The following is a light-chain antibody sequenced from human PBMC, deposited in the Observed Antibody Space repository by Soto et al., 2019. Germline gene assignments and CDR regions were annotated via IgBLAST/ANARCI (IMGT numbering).Light chain of an antibody. CDR2: RNT. Sequence: QPVLTQPPSVSGAPGQRVTISCTGSSSNIGAGYDVHWYQQLPGTAPKLLIYRNTNRPSGVPDRFSGSKSDTSASLAIAGLQAEDEADYYCQSYDSSLSAYVFGTGTKVTVL. CDR1: SSNIGAGYD. V-gene: IGLV1-40*01. J-gene: IGLJ1*01. CDR3: QSYDSSLSAYV.